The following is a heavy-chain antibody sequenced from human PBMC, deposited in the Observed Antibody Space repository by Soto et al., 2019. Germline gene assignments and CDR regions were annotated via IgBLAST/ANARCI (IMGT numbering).Heavy chain of an antibody. Sequence: ASVKVSCKASGYTFTSYDINWVRQAPGQGLEWMGWMNPNNGNTNYAQKFQGRVTMTRNTSTSTAYMELRSLRSDDTAVYYCARTGIAAAGKNVDYWGEGTLVTVCS. CDR2: MNPNNGNT. CDR1: GYTFTSYD. CDR3: ARTGIAAAGKNVDY. J-gene: IGHJ4*02. V-gene: IGHV1-8*02. D-gene: IGHD6-13*01.